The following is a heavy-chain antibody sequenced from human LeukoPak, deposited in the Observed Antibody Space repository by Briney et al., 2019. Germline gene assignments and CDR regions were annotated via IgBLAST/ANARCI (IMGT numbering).Heavy chain of an antibody. J-gene: IGHJ4*02. CDR3: GRDIVATTLDY. D-gene: IGHD5-12*01. Sequence: AGGSLRLSCAASGFTVSSNYMSWVRQAPGKGLEWVSVIYSGGSTYYADSVKGRFTISRDNSKNTLYLQMNSLRAEDTAVYYCGRDIVATTLDYGGRETLVTVS. V-gene: IGHV3-66*01. CDR2: IYSGGST. CDR1: GFTVSSNY.